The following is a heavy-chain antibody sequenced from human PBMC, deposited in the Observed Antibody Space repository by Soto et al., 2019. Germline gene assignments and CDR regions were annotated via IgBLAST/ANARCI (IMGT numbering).Heavy chain of an antibody. CDR3: ARAGMGDGSDY. V-gene: IGHV4-61*01. CDR2: IYYSGST. J-gene: IGHJ4*02. Sequence: QVQLQESGPGLVKPSETLSLTCSVSGGSVSSGSYYWSWIRQPPGKGLEWIGYIYYSGSTKYNPSLKSRVTISVDTSKNPFSLKLGSVTAADTAVYYCARAGMGDGSDYWGQGTLVTVSS. D-gene: IGHD1-26*01. CDR1: GGSVSSGSYY.